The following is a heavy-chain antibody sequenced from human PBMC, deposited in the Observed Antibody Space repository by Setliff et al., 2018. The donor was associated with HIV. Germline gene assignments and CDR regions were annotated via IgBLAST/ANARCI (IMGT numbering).Heavy chain of an antibody. CDR3: TRATNGYSSYYLYYFFMDV. D-gene: IGHD4-17*01. CDR2: ISAFNGNI. CDR1: GYTFGGYG. J-gene: IGHJ6*04. V-gene: IGHV1-18*01. Sequence: ASVKVSCKSSGYTFGGYGISWVRQAPRQGLEWVGRISAFNGNINYTQKFQGRVTMTTDTSTGTAYMELRNRRSDDTVVYFCTRATNGYSSYYLYYFFMDVWGKGTTVTVSS.